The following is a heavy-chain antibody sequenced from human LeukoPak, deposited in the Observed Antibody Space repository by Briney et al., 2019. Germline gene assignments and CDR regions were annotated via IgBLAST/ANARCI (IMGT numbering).Heavy chain of an antibody. CDR1: GGSFSGYY. V-gene: IGHV4-34*01. Sequence: PSETLSLTCAVYGGSFSGYYWSWIRQPPGKGLEWIGEINHSGSTNYNPSLKSRVTISVDTSKNQFSLKLSSVTAADTAVYYCARAPSGYYYFDYWGQGTLVTVSS. CDR2: INHSGST. J-gene: IGHJ4*02. D-gene: IGHD3-22*01. CDR3: ARAPSGYYYFDY.